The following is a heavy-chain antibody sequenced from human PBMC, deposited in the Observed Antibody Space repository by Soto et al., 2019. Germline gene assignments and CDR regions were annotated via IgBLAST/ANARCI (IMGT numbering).Heavy chain of an antibody. V-gene: IGHV3-30*18. D-gene: IGHD5-18*01. J-gene: IGHJ4*02. CDR2: VSYDESNK. CDR3: AKEEVVSNSYGYDF. Sequence: QVQLVESGGGVVQPGRSLRLSCEVSGFTFSNYGMHWVRQAPGKGLEWVAVVSYDESNKYYAESVKGRFTISRDNSKNTLYLQMNNVRVEDTAMYYCAKEEVVSNSYGYDFWGQGTLVTVSS. CDR1: GFTFSNYG.